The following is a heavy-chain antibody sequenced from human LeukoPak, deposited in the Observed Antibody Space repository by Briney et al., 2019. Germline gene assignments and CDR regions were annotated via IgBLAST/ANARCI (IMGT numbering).Heavy chain of an antibody. J-gene: IGHJ4*02. V-gene: IGHV3-48*01. D-gene: IGHD2-21*02. Sequence: GGSLRLSCAASGFTFSSYSMNWVRQAPGKGLEWVSYISSSSTIYYADSVKGRFTISRDNAKNSLYLQMNSLRAEDTAVYYCAKDRPEFVVATAIFDYWGQGTLVTVSS. CDR3: AKDRPEFVVATAIFDY. CDR1: GFTFSSYS. CDR2: ISSSSTI.